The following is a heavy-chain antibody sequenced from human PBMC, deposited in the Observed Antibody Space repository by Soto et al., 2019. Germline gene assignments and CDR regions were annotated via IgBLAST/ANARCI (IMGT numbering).Heavy chain of an antibody. J-gene: IGHJ2*01. CDR1: GFTFSSYG. Sequence: QVQLVESGGGVVQPGRSLRLSCAASGFTFSSYGMHWVRQAPGKGLEWVAVISYDGSKKYYADSVKGRFTISRDNSKNTLYLQMNSLRAEDTAVYYCAKVASGAAAGDNWYFDLWGRGTLVTVSS. V-gene: IGHV3-30*18. CDR2: ISYDGSKK. D-gene: IGHD6-13*01. CDR3: AKVASGAAAGDNWYFDL.